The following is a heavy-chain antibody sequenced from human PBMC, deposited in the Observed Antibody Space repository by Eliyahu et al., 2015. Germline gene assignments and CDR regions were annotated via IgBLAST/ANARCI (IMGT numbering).Heavy chain of an antibody. J-gene: IGHJ4*02. Sequence: EVQLVESGGGLVKPGGSLRLXCAASXFXFSGYSMNWVRQAXGKGLERVSCISSNSRSKYYADSVKGRFTISRDNAENSLYLQMNSLRAEDTAVYYCAREHDSSGHYSLFDYWGQGTLVTVSS. CDR3: AREHDSSGHYSLFDY. D-gene: IGHD3-22*01. CDR1: XFXFSGYS. CDR2: ISSNSRSK. V-gene: IGHV3-21*01.